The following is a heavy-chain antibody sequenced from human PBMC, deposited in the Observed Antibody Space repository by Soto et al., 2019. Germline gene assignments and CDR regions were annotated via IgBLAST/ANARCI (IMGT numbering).Heavy chain of an antibody. V-gene: IGHV3-30*18. D-gene: IGHD1-26*01. CDR2: ISYDGSKK. Sequence: QVQLVESGGGVVQPGRSLRLSCAASGFTFSSFGMHWVRQVPGKGLEWVALISYDGSKKYYADTVKGRFTISRDKSKNTLSLQMNSLRVEDTAVYYGAKDRGWSRADLDYCGQGTLVTVSS. CDR1: GFTFSSFG. CDR3: AKDRGWSRADLDY. J-gene: IGHJ4*02.